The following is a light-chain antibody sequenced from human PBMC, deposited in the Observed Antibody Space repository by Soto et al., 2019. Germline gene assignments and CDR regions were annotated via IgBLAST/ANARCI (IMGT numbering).Light chain of an antibody. CDR3: SSYTSSNTV. CDR1: SSDVGGYDH. CDR2: DVS. V-gene: IGLV2-14*01. J-gene: IGLJ2*01. Sequence: QSALTQPASVSGSPGQSITISCTGTSSDVGGYDHVSWYQQHPGKAPKLMIYDVSSRPSGVSNRFSGSKSGNTASLTISGHQVEDEADYYCSSYTSSNTVFGGGTKLTVL.